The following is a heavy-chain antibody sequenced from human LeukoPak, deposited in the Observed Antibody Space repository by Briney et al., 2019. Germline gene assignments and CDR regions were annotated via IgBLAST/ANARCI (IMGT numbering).Heavy chain of an antibody. Sequence: PSETLSLTCTVSGGSISSSNYYWGWIRQPPGKGLEWIGSIYYSGSTYYNPSLKSPVTISVDTSKNQFSLNLSSVTAADTAVYYCARSERYSSGWYFYFDYWGQGTLVTVSS. CDR1: GGSISSSNYY. CDR3: ARSERYSSGWYFYFDY. V-gene: IGHV4-39*07. CDR2: IYYSGST. J-gene: IGHJ4*02. D-gene: IGHD6-19*01.